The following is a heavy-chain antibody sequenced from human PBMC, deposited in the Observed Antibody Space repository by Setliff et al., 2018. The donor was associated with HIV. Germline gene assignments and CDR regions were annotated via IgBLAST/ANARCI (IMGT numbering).Heavy chain of an antibody. CDR3: ARAYFGSGIYY. CDR2: IYSSGST. J-gene: IGHJ4*02. CDR1: GGSISSYY. Sequence: PSETLSLTCTVSGGSISSYYWSWVRQPPGKGLEWLGHIYSSGSTNYNPSLKSRVTISVDTSKNQFSLKLYSVTAADTAVYYCARAYFGSGIYYWGQGTLVTVS. D-gene: IGHD3-10*01. V-gene: IGHV4-4*09.